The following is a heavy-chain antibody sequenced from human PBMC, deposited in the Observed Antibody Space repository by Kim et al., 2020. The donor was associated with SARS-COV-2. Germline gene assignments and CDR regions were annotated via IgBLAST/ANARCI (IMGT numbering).Heavy chain of an antibody. Sequence: SETLSLTCAVYGGSFSGYYWSWIRQPPGKGLEWIGEINHSGSTNYNPSLKSRVTISVDTSKNQFSLKLSSVTAADTAVYYCARSYDYIWGSYQGYYYYMDVWGKGTTVTVSS. J-gene: IGHJ6*03. D-gene: IGHD3-16*02. CDR3: ARSYDYIWGSYQGYYYYMDV. V-gene: IGHV4-34*01. CDR1: GGSFSGYY. CDR2: INHSGST.